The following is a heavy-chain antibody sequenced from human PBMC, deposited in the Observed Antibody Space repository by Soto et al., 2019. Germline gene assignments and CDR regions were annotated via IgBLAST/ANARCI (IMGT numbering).Heavy chain of an antibody. CDR3: ARIADCSITTCSFPTRFHMRGYYYYYGMDV. Sequence: ASVKVSCKVSGYTLTELSMHWVRQAPGKGLEWMGGFDPEDGETIYAQKFQGRVTMTEDTSTDTAYMELSSLRSDDTAVYYCARIADCSITTCSFPTRFHMRGYYYYYGMDVWGPGTTVTVSS. CDR1: GYTLTELS. D-gene: IGHD2-2*01. J-gene: IGHJ6*02. CDR2: FDPEDGET. V-gene: IGHV1-24*01.